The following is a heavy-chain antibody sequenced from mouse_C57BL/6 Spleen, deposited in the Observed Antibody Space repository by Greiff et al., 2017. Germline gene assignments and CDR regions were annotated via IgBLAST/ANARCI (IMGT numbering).Heavy chain of an antibody. CDR3: ARTRYVEEYAMDY. D-gene: IGHD2-14*01. CDR1: GYTFTSYW. CDR2: IHPNSGST. Sequence: QVQLQQPGAELVKPGASVKLSCKASGYTFTSYWMHWVKQRPGQGLEWIGMIHPNSGSTNYNEKFKSKATLTVDKSSSTAYMQLSSLTSEDSAVYYCARTRYVEEYAMDYWGQGTSVTVSS. J-gene: IGHJ4*01. V-gene: IGHV1-64*01.